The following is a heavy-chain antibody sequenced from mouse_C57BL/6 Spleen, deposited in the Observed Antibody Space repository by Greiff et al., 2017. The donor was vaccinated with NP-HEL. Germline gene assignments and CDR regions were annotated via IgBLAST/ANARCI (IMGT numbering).Heavy chain of an antibody. D-gene: IGHD2-4*01. Sequence: VQLQQSGPGLVQPSQSLSITCTVSGFSLTSYGVHWVRQSPGKGLEWLGVIWSGGSTDYNAAFISRLSISKDNSKSQVFFKMNSLQADDTAIYYCARRSDYDEDAMDYWGQGTSVTVSS. CDR3: ARRSDYDEDAMDY. J-gene: IGHJ4*01. CDR2: IWSGGST. CDR1: GFSLTSYG. V-gene: IGHV2-2*01.